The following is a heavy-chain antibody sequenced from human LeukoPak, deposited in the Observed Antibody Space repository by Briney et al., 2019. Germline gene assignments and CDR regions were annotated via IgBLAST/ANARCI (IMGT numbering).Heavy chain of an antibody. J-gene: IGHJ3*02. Sequence: SVKVSCKASGGTFSSYAISWVRQAPGQGLEWMGRIIPILGIANYAQKFQGRVTITADESTSTAYMELSSLRSEDTAVYYCARSGRATVTTPTYAFDIWGQGTMVTVSS. CDR2: IIPILGIA. V-gene: IGHV1-69*04. D-gene: IGHD4-17*01. CDR1: GGTFSSYA. CDR3: ARSGRATVTTPTYAFDI.